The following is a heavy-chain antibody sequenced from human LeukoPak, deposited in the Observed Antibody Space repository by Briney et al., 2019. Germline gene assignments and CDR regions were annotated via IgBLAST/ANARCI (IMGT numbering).Heavy chain of an antibody. CDR1: VGSLSSYY. CDR2: IYTSEST. D-gene: IGHD6-19*01. J-gene: IGHJ4*02. Sequence: SGALSDTCIVSVGSLSSYYWRWIRPPAAKGVEWIGRIYTSESTKYNPSLQRRVTISVDQSKNQFSLKMSSMTAADTAVYYCARADGWYYFDYWGWGTVVTVSS. V-gene: IGHV4-4*07. CDR3: ARADGWYYFDY.